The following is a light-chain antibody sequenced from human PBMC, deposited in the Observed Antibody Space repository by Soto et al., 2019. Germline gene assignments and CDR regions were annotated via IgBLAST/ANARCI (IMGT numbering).Light chain of an antibody. CDR3: SSYTSSSTLV. Sequence: QSALTQPASVSGSPGQSITISCTGTSSDVGVYNYVSWYQQHPGKAPKLMIYEVSNRPSGVSNRFPGSKSGNTASLTISGLQAEDEADYYCSSYTSSSTLVFGGGTKLTVL. V-gene: IGLV2-14*01. CDR1: SSDVGVYNY. J-gene: IGLJ3*02. CDR2: EVS.